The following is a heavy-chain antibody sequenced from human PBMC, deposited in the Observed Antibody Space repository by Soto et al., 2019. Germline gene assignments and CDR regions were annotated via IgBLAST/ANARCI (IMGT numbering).Heavy chain of an antibody. CDR2: IIPILGIA. Sequence: SVKVSCKASGYTFTSYYMHWVRQAPGQGLEWMGRIIPILGIANYAQKFQGRVTITADKFTSTAYMELSSLRSEDTAVYYCATPRSGYYAGGNDYWGQGTLVTVSS. D-gene: IGHD3-3*01. V-gene: IGHV1-69*02. CDR3: ATPRSGYYAGGNDY. CDR1: GYTFTSYY. J-gene: IGHJ4*02.